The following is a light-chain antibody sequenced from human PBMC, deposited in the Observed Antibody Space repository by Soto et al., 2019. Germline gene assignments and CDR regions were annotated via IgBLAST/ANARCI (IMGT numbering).Light chain of an antibody. Sequence: EVVLTQSPGTLSLSPGERATLSCRASRNINGNYLGWYQLKRGQAPRLRIYGTSTRATGIPDRFSGSGSGTDFTLSISRLEPEDFAVYYCQQYGSSPWPFGQGTKVEIK. CDR3: QQYGSSPWP. CDR1: RNINGNY. J-gene: IGKJ1*01. V-gene: IGKV3-20*01. CDR2: GTS.